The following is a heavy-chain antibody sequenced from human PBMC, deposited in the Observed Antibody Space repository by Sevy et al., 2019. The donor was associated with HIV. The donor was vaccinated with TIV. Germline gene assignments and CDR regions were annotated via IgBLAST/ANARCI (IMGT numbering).Heavy chain of an antibody. D-gene: IGHD3-10*01. Sequence: ASVKVSCKTSGYTFNTFVINGVRQAPGQGLQWVGWISAYDGNTKFVRNLQGRVSMTTETSTSTVYMEKKNLRPDDKAVYYCAGDSIPLVQGIIITTYYYGMDVWGQGTTVTVSS. V-gene: IGHV1-18*04. CDR3: AGDSIPLVQGIIITTYYYGMDV. J-gene: IGHJ6*02. CDR1: GYTFNTFV. CDR2: ISAYDGNT.